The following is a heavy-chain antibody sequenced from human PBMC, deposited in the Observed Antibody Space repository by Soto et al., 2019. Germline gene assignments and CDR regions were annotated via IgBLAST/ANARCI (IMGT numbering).Heavy chain of an antibody. Sequence: KPSETLSLTCAVYGGSFSGYYWSWIRQPPGKGLEWIGEINHSASTNYNPSLKSRVTISVDTSKNQFSLKLSSVTAADTAVYYCARRRKSSGYLEYWGQGTLVTVSS. CDR3: ARRRKSSGYLEY. CDR2: INHSAST. V-gene: IGHV4-34*01. J-gene: IGHJ4*02. D-gene: IGHD3-22*01. CDR1: GGSFSGYY.